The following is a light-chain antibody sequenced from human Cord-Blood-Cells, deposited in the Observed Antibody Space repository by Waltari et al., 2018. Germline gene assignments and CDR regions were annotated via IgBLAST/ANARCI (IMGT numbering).Light chain of an antibody. CDR2: AAS. Sequence: DIQMTQSPSSLSASVGERVTITCRASHSSSSYLNWYQQKPGKAPKLLIYAASSLQSGVPSRFSGSGSGTDFTLTISSLQPEDFATYYCQQSYSTPPITFGGGTKVEIK. CDR3: QQSYSTPPIT. J-gene: IGKJ4*01. V-gene: IGKV1-39*01. CDR1: HSSSSY.